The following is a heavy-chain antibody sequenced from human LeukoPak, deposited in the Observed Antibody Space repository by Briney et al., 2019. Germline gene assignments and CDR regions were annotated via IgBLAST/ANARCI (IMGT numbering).Heavy chain of an antibody. J-gene: IGHJ4*02. CDR2: ISYDGSNK. CDR1: GFTFSSYA. Sequence: GGSLRLSCAASGFTFSSYAMHWVRQAPGKGLEWVAVISYDGSNKYYADSGKGRFTISRDNSKNTLYLQMNSLRAEDTAVYYCARDYILTGYLDYWGQGTLVTVSS. CDR3: ARDYILTGYLDY. D-gene: IGHD3-9*01. V-gene: IGHV3-30*04.